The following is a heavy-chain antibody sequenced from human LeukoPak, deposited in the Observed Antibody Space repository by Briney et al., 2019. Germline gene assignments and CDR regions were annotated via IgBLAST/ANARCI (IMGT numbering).Heavy chain of an antibody. CDR1: GFTFSSYG. CDR2: ISYDGSNK. Sequence: PGRSLRLSCAASGFTFSSYGMHWVRQAPGKGLEWMAVISYDGSNKYYADSVKGRLTISRDNSKNTLYLHMDSLRVEDTAVYYCAKELNRGPPDYWGQGTLVTVPS. J-gene: IGHJ4*02. V-gene: IGHV3-30*18. CDR3: AKELNRGPPDY. D-gene: IGHD7-27*01.